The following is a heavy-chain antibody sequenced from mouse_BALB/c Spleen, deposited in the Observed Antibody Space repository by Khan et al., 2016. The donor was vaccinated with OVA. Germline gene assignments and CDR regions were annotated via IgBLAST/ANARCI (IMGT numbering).Heavy chain of an antibody. V-gene: IGHV5-9*03. CDR3: ARSNYRAFAY. Sequence: EVELVESGGGLVKPGGSLKLSCAASGFTFSSFSMSWVRQTPEKRLEWVATISSGGDNTYYPERVKGRFTISSDNAKNNLYLQISSLRSEDTALYYCARSNYRAFAYWGQGTLVTVSA. J-gene: IGHJ3*01. CDR1: GFTFSSFS. CDR2: ISSGGDNT. D-gene: IGHD1-1*02.